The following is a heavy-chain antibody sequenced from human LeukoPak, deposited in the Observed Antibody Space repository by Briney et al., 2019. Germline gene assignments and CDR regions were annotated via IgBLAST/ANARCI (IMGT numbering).Heavy chain of an antibody. CDR2: INSDGSGT. J-gene: IGHJ4*02. CDR1: GFTFSTYW. CDR3: ARVGYNYGLDN. D-gene: IGHD5-18*01. Sequence: PWGSLRLSCAASGFTFSTYWMHWVRQAPGKGLVWVSRINSDGSGTSYADSVKGRFTISRDNARDTLYLQMNSLRAEDTAIYYCARVGYNYGLDNWGQGTLVTVSS. V-gene: IGHV3-74*01.